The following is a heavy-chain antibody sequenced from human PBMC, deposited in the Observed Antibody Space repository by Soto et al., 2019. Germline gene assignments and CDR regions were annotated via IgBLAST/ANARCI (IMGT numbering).Heavy chain of an antibody. J-gene: IGHJ4*02. CDR2: MSYDGSNR. V-gene: IGHV3-30*18. CDR3: AKDSRYRSSWYGGYFDY. CDR1: GFTFSSYG. D-gene: IGHD6-13*01. Sequence: GGSLRLSCAASGFTFSSYGMHWVRQAPGKGLEWVAVMSYDGSNRYYADSVRGRFIISRDNSKNTLYLQMNSLRAEDAAVYFCAKDSRYRSSWYGGYFDYWGQGTLVTVSS.